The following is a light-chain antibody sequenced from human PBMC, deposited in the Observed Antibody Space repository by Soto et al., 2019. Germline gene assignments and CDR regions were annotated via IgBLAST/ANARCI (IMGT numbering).Light chain of an antibody. V-gene: IGKV3D-15*01. CDR2: RAS. J-gene: IGKJ1*01. CDR1: QPIASN. CDR3: QQYNSYSDA. Sequence: VMTQSPATLSGSPGERAALSCRASQPIASNAAWYQQRPGQPPSLLIYRASTRTRDVPAGFTGSGSGTQFTLTISSLQSEDFATYYCQQYNSYSDAFGQGTKVDIK.